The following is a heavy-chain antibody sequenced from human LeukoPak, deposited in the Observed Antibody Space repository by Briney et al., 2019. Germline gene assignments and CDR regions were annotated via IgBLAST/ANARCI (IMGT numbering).Heavy chain of an antibody. J-gene: IGHJ3*02. CDR2: ISYDGSNK. D-gene: IGHD2-21*01. CDR1: GFTFSSYG. V-gene: IGHV3-30*18. Sequence: GGSLRLSCAASGFTFSSYGMHWVRQAPGKGLEWVAVISYDGSNKYYADSVKGRFTISRDNSKNTLYLQMNSLRAEDTAVYYCAKAPRRLLFEGLDAFDIWGQGTMVTVSS. CDR3: AKAPRRLLFEGLDAFDI.